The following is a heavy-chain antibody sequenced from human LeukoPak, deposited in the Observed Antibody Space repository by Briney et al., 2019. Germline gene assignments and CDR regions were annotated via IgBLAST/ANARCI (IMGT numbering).Heavy chain of an antibody. Sequence: PGGSLRLSCAASGFTLSIYNMNWVRQAPGKGLEWVSYISRSSNITYYADSVKGRFTISRDNAKNSLYLQMNSLRVEDTAVYYCARDGYCSSGSCHPFDYWGQGTLVTVSS. D-gene: IGHD2-15*01. V-gene: IGHV3-48*01. CDR2: ISRSSNIT. J-gene: IGHJ4*02. CDR1: GFTLSIYN. CDR3: ARDGYCSSGSCHPFDY.